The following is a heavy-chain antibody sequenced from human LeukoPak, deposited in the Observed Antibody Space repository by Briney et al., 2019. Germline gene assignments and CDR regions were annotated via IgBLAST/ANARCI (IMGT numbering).Heavy chain of an antibody. CDR3: ARGKAMVTCFDY. CDR1: GYSISSGYY. V-gene: IGHV4-38-2*02. Sequence: PSETLSLTCTVSGYSISSGYYWGWIRQPPGQGLEWIGSIYHSGSTYYNPSLKSRVTISVDTSKNQFSLKLSSVTAADTAVYYCARGKAMVTCFDYWGQGTLVTVSS. CDR2: IYHSGST. J-gene: IGHJ4*02. D-gene: IGHD5-18*01.